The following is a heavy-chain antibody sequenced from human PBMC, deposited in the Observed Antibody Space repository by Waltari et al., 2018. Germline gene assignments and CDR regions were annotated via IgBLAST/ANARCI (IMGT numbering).Heavy chain of an antibody. CDR3: ASGRKGGSGYSY. V-gene: IGHV3-53*01. Sequence: EVQLVESGGGLIQPGGSLRLSCAASGFIVSRNYMAWVRQAPGKGLEWVSGIYTNGNTFYSDSLRVRFTISRDSSDNTLSLQMDNLRTEDAGIYYCASGRKGGSGYSYWGRGTLVTVSS. J-gene: IGHJ4*02. D-gene: IGHD2-15*01. CDR2: IYTNGNT. CDR1: GFIVSRNY.